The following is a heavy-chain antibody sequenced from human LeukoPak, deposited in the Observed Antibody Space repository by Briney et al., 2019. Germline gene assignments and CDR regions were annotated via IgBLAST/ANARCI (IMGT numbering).Heavy chain of an antibody. V-gene: IGHV3-7*01. Sequence: PGGSLRLSCAASGFTFSSYWMSWVRQAPGKGLEWVASIKHDGREKYFVDSVKDRFTISRDNARDSLYLQLNSLRAEDTAVYYCARDSTSFFDNWGHSSYYLDVWGKGTTVTVS. CDR3: ARDSTSFFDNWGHSSYYLDV. CDR2: IKHDGREK. CDR1: GFTFSSYW. D-gene: IGHD7-27*01. J-gene: IGHJ6*03.